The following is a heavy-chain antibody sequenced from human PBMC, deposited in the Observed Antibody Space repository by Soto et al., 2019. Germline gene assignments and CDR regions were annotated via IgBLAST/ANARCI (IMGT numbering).Heavy chain of an antibody. CDR3: ARARAVAVTYYYYYYGMVL. V-gene: IGHV3-21*01. CDR2: ISSSSSYI. D-gene: IGHD2-15*01. Sequence: PGGSLRLSCAASGFTFSSYSMNWVRQAPGKGLEWVSSISSSSSYIYYADSVKGRFTISRDNAKNSLYLQMNSLRAEDTAVYYCARARAVAVTYYYYYYGMVLSCQATTITVPS. J-gene: IGHJ6*02. CDR1: GFTFSSYS.